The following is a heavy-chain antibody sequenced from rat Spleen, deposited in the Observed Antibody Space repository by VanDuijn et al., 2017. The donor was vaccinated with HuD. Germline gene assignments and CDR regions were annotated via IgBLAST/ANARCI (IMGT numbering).Heavy chain of an antibody. CDR3: ARSDGYNYFDY. Sequence: QVQLKESGPGLVQPSQTLSLTCTVPGFSLTSYTVSWVRQPPGKGLEWIAVVSNGETTYYNSTPKSRLSISRDTSKSQVFLKMNSLQTEDTAIYFCARSDGYNYFDYWGQGVMVTVSS. J-gene: IGHJ2*01. D-gene: IGHD1-9*01. CDR1: GFSLTSYT. V-gene: IGHV2-6*01. CDR2: VSNGETT.